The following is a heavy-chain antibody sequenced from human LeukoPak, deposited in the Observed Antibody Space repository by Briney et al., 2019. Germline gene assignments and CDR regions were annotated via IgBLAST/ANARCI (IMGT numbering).Heavy chain of an antibody. Sequence: GGSLRLSCEASGFTFSNYGMHWVRQAPGKGLGWVAFIRYDGSDNYYADSVKGRFTISRDNSKNTLYLQMNSLRAEDTAVYYCAKDRSGYYYEFGYFDLWGRGTLVTVSS. D-gene: IGHD3-22*01. V-gene: IGHV3-30*02. CDR3: AKDRSGYYYEFGYFDL. CDR2: IRYDGSDN. CDR1: GFTFSNYG. J-gene: IGHJ2*01.